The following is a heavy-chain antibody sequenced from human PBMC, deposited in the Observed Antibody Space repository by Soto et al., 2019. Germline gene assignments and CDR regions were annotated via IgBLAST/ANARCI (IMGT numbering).Heavy chain of an antibody. J-gene: IGHJ4*02. CDR2: MNPNSGNT. D-gene: IGHD3-10*01. Sequence: QVQLVQSGAEVKKPGASVKVSCKASGYTFTSYDINWVRQATGQGLGWMGWMNPNSGNTGYAQKFQGRVTMPRNTSMSTAYVALSSLRSEDTAVYYCARHRVRRGFVDWGQGTLVTVSS. CDR1: GYTFTSYD. V-gene: IGHV1-8*01. CDR3: ARHRVRRGFVD.